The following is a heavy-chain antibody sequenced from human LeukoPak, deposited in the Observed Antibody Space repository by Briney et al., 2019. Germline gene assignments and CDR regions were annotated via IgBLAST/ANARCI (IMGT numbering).Heavy chain of an antibody. D-gene: IGHD2-21*02. CDR1: GGSFSGYY. CDR3: ARGPTAGVDY. J-gene: IGHJ4*02. Sequence: PSETLSLTCAVYGGSFSGYYWSWIRQPLGKGLEWIGEINHSGSTNYNPSLKSRVTISVDTSKNQFSLKLSSVTAADTAVYYCARGPTAGVDYWGQGTLVTVSS. CDR2: INHSGST. V-gene: IGHV4-34*01.